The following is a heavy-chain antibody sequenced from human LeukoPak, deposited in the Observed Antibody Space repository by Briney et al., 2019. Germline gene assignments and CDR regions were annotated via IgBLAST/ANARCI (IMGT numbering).Heavy chain of an antibody. J-gene: IGHJ6*04. CDR1: EYSFSYYW. V-gene: IGHV5-51*01. CDR3: ARQGRAVTNYAMDV. D-gene: IGHD4-17*01. Sequence: VESLQISCEGFEYSFSYYWMAWARPMPGKGLEWKGDIYPGDSDTRYSPSFQGQVTISADNSINTAYLQWSSLKASDTAMYYCARQGRAVTNYAMDVWGKGTTVTVSS. CDR2: IYPGDSDT.